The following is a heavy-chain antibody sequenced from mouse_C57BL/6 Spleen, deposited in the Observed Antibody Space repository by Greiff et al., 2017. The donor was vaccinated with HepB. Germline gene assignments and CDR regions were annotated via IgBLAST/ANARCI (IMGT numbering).Heavy chain of an antibody. CDR1: GYTFTSYW. J-gene: IGHJ1*03. V-gene: IGHV1-50*01. CDR2: IDPSDSYT. CDR3: ARGDDWYFDV. Sequence: VQLQQPGAELAKPGASVKLSCKASGYTFTSYWMQWVKQRPGQGLEWIGEIDPSDSYTNYNQKFKGKATLTVDTSSSTAYMQLSSLTSEDSAVYYCARGDDWYFDVWGTGTTVTVSS.